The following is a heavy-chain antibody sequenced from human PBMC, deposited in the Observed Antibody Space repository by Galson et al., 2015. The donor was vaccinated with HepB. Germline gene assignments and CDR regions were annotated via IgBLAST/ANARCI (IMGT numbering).Heavy chain of an antibody. CDR1: GFTFSSFA. J-gene: IGHJ6*02. V-gene: IGHV3-23*01. CDR3: AKRVAAARRVYYYGMDV. Sequence: SLRLSCAASGFTFSSFAMNWVRLAPGKGLEWVSAISGSGGSTYYADSVKGRFTISRDNSKNTLYLQMNSLRAEDTAVYYCAKRVAAARRVYYYGMDVWGQGTTVTVSS. D-gene: IGHD6-13*01. CDR2: ISGSGGST.